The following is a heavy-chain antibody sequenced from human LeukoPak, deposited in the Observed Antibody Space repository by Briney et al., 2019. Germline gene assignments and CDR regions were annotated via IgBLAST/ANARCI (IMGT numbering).Heavy chain of an antibody. J-gene: IGHJ4*02. CDR2: INSDGSST. D-gene: IGHD3-22*01. CDR3: AREGMYYYDSSGSFDY. CDR1: GFTFSSYW. Sequence: GGSLRLSCAASGFTFSSYWMHCVRQAPGKGLVWVSRINSDGSSTSYADSVKGRFTISRDNAKNTLYLQMNSLRAEDTAVYYCAREGMYYYDSSGSFDYWGQGTLVTVSS. V-gene: IGHV3-74*01.